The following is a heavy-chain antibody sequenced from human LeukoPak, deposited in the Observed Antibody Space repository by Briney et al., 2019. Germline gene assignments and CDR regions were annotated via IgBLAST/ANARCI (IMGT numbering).Heavy chain of an antibody. Sequence: GGSLRLSCAASGFTFSSYWMSWVRQAPGKGLEWVANIKHDGSEKYYVDSAKGRFTISIENAKCTLYLQMYSLRAEDTVVYSCARMLVTHLDYWGQGRLVTVSS. D-gene: IGHD4-23*01. CDR3: ARMLVTHLDY. CDR1: GFTFSSYW. J-gene: IGHJ4*02. CDR2: IKHDGSEK. V-gene: IGHV3-7*03.